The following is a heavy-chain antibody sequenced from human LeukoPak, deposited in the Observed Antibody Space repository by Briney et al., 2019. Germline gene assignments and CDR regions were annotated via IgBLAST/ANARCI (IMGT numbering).Heavy chain of an antibody. CDR2: IYYSGST. V-gene: IGHV4-39*07. D-gene: IGHD3-22*01. CDR3: ARDYYYDSSGPTPYFDY. J-gene: IGHJ4*02. CDR1: GGSISSTTYY. Sequence: SETLSLTCTVSGGSISSTTYYWGWIRQPPGKGLEWIGSIYYSGSTYYNPSLKSRVTISVDTSKNQFSLKLSSVTAADTAVYYCARDYYYDSSGPTPYFDYWGQGTLVTVSS.